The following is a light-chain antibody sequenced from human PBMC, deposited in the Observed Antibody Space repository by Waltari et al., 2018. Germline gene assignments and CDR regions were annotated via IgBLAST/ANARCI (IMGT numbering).Light chain of an antibody. V-gene: IGLV2-14*03. J-gene: IGLJ2*01. CDR1: SSDVGGFDY. Sequence: QSALTQPASVSGSPGQSITISCTGTSSDVGGFDYVSWYQQHPNKAPKLLIYDVNNRPSGVSNRFSCSKSGNTASLTSSGLQAEDEADYYCSSYTSRNTLLFGGGTKRTAL. CDR3: SSYTSRNTLL. CDR2: DVN.